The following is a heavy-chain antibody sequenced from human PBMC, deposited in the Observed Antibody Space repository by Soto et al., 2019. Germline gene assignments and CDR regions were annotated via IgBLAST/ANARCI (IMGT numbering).Heavy chain of an antibody. CDR3: TTNLRCRSITFYPLYPYYGMDV. J-gene: IGHJ6*02. Sequence: GGSLRLSCAASGFTFNIAWMSWVRQAPGRGLEWVGRIKRKVDGGTIDYAAPVKGRFTISRDDSKDTLYLEINNLKTEDTAVYYCTTNLRCRSITFYPLYPYYGMDVWGQGATVSVSS. V-gene: IGHV3-15*01. D-gene: IGHD3-16*02. CDR1: GFTFNIAW. CDR2: IKRKVDGGTI.